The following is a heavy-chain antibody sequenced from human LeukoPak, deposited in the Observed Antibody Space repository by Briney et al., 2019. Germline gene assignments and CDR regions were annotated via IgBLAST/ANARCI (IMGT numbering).Heavy chain of an antibody. J-gene: IGHJ5*02. CDR3: ARGRGGYTAIANNWFDP. D-gene: IGHD5-18*01. V-gene: IGHV5-51*01. Sequence: GESLKISCKGSGYSFTSYWIGWVRQMPGKGLEWLGIIYPGDSDTRYSPSFQGHVTISADKSISNAYLQWSSQKASDTAMYYCARGRGGYTAIANNWFDPWGQGTLVTVSS. CDR2: IYPGDSDT. CDR1: GYSFTSYW.